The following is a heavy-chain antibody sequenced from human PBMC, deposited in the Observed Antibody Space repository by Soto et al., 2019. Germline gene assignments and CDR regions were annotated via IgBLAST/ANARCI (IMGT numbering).Heavy chain of an antibody. CDR3: ARQLQQWLPPGGGFDP. V-gene: IGHV4-39*01. CDR2: IYYSGST. D-gene: IGHD6-19*01. CDR1: GGSISSSSYY. Sequence: QLQLQESGPGLVKPSETLSLTCTVSGGSISSSSYYWGWIRQPPGKGLEWIGSIYYSGSTYYNPSLKSRVTISVDTSKNQFSLKLSSVTAADTAVYYCARQLQQWLPPGGGFDPWGQGTLVTVSS. J-gene: IGHJ5*02.